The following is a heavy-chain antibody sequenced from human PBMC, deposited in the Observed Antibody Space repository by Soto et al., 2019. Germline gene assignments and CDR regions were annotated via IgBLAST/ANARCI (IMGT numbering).Heavy chain of an antibody. J-gene: IGHJ6*02. D-gene: IGHD6-13*01. Sequence: ASVKVSCKASGGTFSSYAISWVRQAPGQGLEWMGGIIPIFGTANYAQKFQGRVTITADKSTSTAYMELSSLRSEDTAVYYCARGNIAAVVSYYYYYGMDVWGQGTTVTVYS. CDR1: GGTFSSYA. V-gene: IGHV1-69*06. CDR2: IIPIFGTA. CDR3: ARGNIAAVVSYYYYYGMDV.